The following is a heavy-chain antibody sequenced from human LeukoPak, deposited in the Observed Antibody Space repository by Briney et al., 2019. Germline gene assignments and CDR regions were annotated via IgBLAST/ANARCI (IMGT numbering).Heavy chain of an antibody. Sequence: GGSLRLSCAASGYTFSSNAMSWVRQAPGKGLEWVSGIGGGVGTTYYPDSVKGRFTISRDNAKNSLYLQMNSLRAEDTALYYCAKGHINSGSYYYFDYWGRGTLVTVSS. CDR2: IGGGVGTT. CDR3: AKGHINSGSYYYFDY. CDR1: GYTFSSNA. D-gene: IGHD3-10*01. V-gene: IGHV3-23*01. J-gene: IGHJ4*02.